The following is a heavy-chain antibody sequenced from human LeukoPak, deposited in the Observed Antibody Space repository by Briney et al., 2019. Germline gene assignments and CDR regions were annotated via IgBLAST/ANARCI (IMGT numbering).Heavy chain of an antibody. CDR1: GGSISSYY. Sequence: PSETLSLTRTVSGGSISSYYWSWIRQPPGKGLEWIGYIYYSGSTNYNPSLKSRVTISVDTSKNQFSLKLSSVTAADTAVYYCARVSGDGYNSKAYYFDYWGQGTLVTVSS. V-gene: IGHV4-59*01. D-gene: IGHD5-24*01. J-gene: IGHJ4*02. CDR2: IYYSGST. CDR3: ARVSGDGYNSKAYYFDY.